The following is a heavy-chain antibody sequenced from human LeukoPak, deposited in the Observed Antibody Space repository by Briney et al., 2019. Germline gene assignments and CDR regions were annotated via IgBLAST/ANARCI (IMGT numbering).Heavy chain of an antibody. D-gene: IGHD3-22*01. CDR2: INHSGST. J-gene: IGHJ5*02. Sequence: SETLSLTCAVYGGSFSGYYWSWIRQPPGKGLEWIGEINHSGSTNYNPSLKSRVTISVDTSKNQFSLKLSSVTAADTAVYYCARGTVFGYDRFDPWGQGTLVTVPS. CDR1: GGSFSGYY. CDR3: ARGTVFGYDRFDP. V-gene: IGHV4-34*01.